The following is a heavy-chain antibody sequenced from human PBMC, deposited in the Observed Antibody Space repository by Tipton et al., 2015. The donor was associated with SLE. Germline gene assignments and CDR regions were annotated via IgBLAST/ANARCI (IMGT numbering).Heavy chain of an antibody. CDR3: ARDRRGSGSFDY. Sequence: TLSLTCTVSGGSISSYYWSWIRQPPGKGLEWIGYIYYSGSTNYNPSLKSRVTISVDMSKNQFSLKLSSVTAADTAVYYCARDRRGSGSFDYWGQGTLVTVSS. V-gene: IGHV4-59*01. J-gene: IGHJ4*02. CDR1: GGSISSYY. D-gene: IGHD3-3*01. CDR2: IYYSGST.